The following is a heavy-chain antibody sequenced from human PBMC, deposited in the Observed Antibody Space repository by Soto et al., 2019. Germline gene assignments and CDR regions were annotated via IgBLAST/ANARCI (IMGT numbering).Heavy chain of an antibody. D-gene: IGHD6-6*01. CDR2: INPSVGST. J-gene: IGHJ4*02. CDR3: VGGSASGVDH. V-gene: IGHV1-46*02. CDR1: TYTYNTHY. Sequence: ASVKVSCKSSTYTYNTHYIHWVRQAPGQGLEWVGVINPSVGSTNYAQKFQGRVIMTRDTSTTTFYMEVTSLTSEDTAVYYCVGGSASGVDHWGQGTLVTSPQ.